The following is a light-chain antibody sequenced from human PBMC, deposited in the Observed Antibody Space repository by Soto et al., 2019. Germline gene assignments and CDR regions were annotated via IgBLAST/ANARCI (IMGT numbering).Light chain of an antibody. CDR2: DVS. CDR1: SSDVGSYNY. Sequence: QPVLTQPASVSGSPGQSITISCTGTSSDVGSYNYVSWYQLHPGKAPKLMIYDVSNRPSGVSDRFSGSKSGNTASLTISGLQAEDEADYYCSSYTNSRTLVFGGGTKLTVL. J-gene: IGLJ2*01. CDR3: SSYTNSRTLV. V-gene: IGLV2-14*01.